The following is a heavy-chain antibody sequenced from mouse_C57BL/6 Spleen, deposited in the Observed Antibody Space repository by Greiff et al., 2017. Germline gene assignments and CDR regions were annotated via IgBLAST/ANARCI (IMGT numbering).Heavy chain of an antibody. D-gene: IGHD1-1*01. J-gene: IGHJ3*01. Sequence: EVQLQQSGPGLVKPSQSLSLTCSVTGYSITSGYYWNWIRQFPGNKLEWMGYISYDGSNNYNPSLKNRISITRDTSKNQFFLKLNSVTTEDTATYYCARDRGYYYGSSYGAWFAYWGQGTLVTVSA. CDR2: ISYDGSN. CDR1: GYSITSGYY. CDR3: ARDRGYYYGSSYGAWFAY. V-gene: IGHV3-6*01.